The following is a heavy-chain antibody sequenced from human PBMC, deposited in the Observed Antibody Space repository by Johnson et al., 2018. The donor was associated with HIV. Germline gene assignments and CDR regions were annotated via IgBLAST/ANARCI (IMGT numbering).Heavy chain of an antibody. CDR1: GFNFNNYG. CDR3: ARVEGGSSSNAFDI. J-gene: IGHJ3*02. CDR2: ISYDGSNK. Sequence: QVQLVESGGGVVQPGGSLRLSCAASGFNFNNYGMHWVRQAPGKGLEWVAVISYDGSNKYYADSVKGRFTISRDNSKNTLYLQMNSLRAEDTAVYYCARVEGGSSSNAFDIWGQGTMVTVSS. V-gene: IGHV3-30*19. D-gene: IGHD6-13*01.